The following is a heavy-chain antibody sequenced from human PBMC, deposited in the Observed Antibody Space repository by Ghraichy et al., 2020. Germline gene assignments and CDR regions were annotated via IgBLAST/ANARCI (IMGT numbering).Heavy chain of an antibody. D-gene: IGHD2-2*01. CDR1: GGTFSSYA. V-gene: IGHV1-69*10. Sequence: SVKVSCKASGGTFSSYAISWVRQAPGQGLEWMGGIIPILGIANYAQKFQGRVTITADKSTSTAYMELSSLRSEDTAVYYCARAIVVGMRLVVPAAMPDYWGQGTLVTVSS. CDR3: ARAIVVGMRLVVPAAMPDY. J-gene: IGHJ4*02. CDR2: IIPILGIA.